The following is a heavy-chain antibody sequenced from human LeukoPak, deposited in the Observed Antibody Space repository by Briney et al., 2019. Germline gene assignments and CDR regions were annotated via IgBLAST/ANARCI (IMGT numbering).Heavy chain of an antibody. V-gene: IGHV4-59*08. Sequence: SETLSLTCTVSGASISNYYWSWIRQPPGKGLECIGYVSYSGRTNHNPSLKSRVTISADTSKNQFSLKLTSVTAADTVVYCCARHERGAENLDYWGQGTLVTVSS. CDR2: VSYSGRT. CDR1: GASISNYY. J-gene: IGHJ4*02. D-gene: IGHD1-1*01. CDR3: ARHERGAENLDY.